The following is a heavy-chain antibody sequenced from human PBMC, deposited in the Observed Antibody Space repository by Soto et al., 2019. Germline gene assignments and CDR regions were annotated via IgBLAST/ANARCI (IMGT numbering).Heavy chain of an antibody. CDR3: ASSYYYDSSGYSDYYYGMDV. CDR2: INPNSGGT. J-gene: IGHJ6*02. CDR1: GYTFTGYY. V-gene: IGHV1-2*04. D-gene: IGHD3-22*01. Sequence: QVQLVQSGAEVKKPGASVKVSCKASGYTFTGYYMHWVRQAPGQGLEWMGWINPNSGGTNYAQKFQGWVTMTRDTSISTAYMALSRLRSDDTAVYYCASSYYYDSSGYSDYYYGMDVWGQGTTVTVSS.